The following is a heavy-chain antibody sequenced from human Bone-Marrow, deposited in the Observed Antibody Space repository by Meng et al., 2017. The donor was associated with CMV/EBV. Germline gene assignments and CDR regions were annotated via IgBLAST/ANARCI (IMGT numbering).Heavy chain of an antibody. D-gene: IGHD6-19*01. CDR2: IYYSGST. V-gene: IGHV4-61*05. Sequence: SETLSLTCTVSGGSISSSSYYWGWIRQPPGKGLEWIGYIYYSGSTNYNPSLKSRVTISVDTSKDQFSLKLSSVTAADTAVYYCARTLHPYSGAWFFDYWGQGTLVTVSS. CDR3: ARTLHPYSGAWFFDY. J-gene: IGHJ4*02. CDR1: GGSISSSSYY.